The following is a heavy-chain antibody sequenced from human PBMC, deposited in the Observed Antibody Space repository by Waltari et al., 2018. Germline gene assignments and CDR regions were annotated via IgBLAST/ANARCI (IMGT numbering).Heavy chain of an antibody. Sequence: QVQLQESGPGLVKPSETLSLTCAVSAYSISSGYYWGWIRQPPGKGLEWIGSMYHSGTTYYNPSLKSRVTISVDTSKNQFSLKLSSVTAADTAVYYCARARGGNFNYWGQGTLVIVSS. V-gene: IGHV4-38-2*01. CDR2: MYHSGTT. CDR3: ARARGGNFNY. CDR1: AYSISSGYY. J-gene: IGHJ4*02.